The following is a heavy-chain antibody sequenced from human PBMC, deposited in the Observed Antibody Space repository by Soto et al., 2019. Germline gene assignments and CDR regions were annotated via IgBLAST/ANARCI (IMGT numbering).Heavy chain of an antibody. D-gene: IGHD3-10*01. CDR3: ARDEPGSYFDY. CDR1: GFTVSSNY. CDR2: IYSGGST. V-gene: IGHV3-66*01. J-gene: IGHJ4*02. Sequence: GGSLILSCAASGFTVSSNYMSWVRQAPGKGLEWVSVIYSGGSTYYADSVKGRFTISRDNSKNTLYLQMNSLRAEDTAVYYCARDEPGSYFDYWGQGTLVTVSS.